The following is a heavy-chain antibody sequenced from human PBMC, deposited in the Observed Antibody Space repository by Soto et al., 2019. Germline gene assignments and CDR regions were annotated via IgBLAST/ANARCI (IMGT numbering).Heavy chain of an antibody. V-gene: IGHV3-30-3*01. CDR2: ISYDGSNK. D-gene: IGHD6-25*01. CDR3: ARELSGSYYYGMDV. CDR1: GFTFSSYA. Sequence: VQLLESGGGLVQPGGSLRLSCAASGFTFSSYAMHWVRQAPGKGLEWVAVISYDGSNKYYADSVKGRFTISRDNSKNTLYLQMNSLRAEDTAVYYCARELSGSYYYGMDVWGQGTTVTVSS. J-gene: IGHJ6*02.